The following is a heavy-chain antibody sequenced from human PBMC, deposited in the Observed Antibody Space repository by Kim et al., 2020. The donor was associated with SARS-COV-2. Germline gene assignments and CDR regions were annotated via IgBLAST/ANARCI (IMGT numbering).Heavy chain of an antibody. CDR3: ARVGYYYDSSGYYAPQSWFDP. V-gene: IGHV4-59*01. Sequence: SETLSLTCTVSGGSISSYYWSWIRQPPGKGLEWVGYIYYSGSTNYNPSLKSRVTISVDTSKNQFSLKLSSVTAADTAVYYCARVGYYYDSSGYYAPQSWFDPWGQGTLVTVSS. CDR2: IYYSGST. J-gene: IGHJ5*02. CDR1: GGSISSYY. D-gene: IGHD3-22*01.